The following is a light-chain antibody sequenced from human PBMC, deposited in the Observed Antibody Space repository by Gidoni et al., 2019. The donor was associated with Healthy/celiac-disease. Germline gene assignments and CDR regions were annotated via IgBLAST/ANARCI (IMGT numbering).Light chain of an antibody. J-gene: IGLJ2*01. CDR2: QDS. CDR3: QAWDSNVV. CDR1: KLGDKY. Sequence: SSELPQPPSVSVSPGQTASITCSGDKLGDKYACWYQQKPGQSPVLVIYQDSKRPSGIPERFSGSNSGNTATLTISGTQAMDEADYYCQAWDSNVVFGGGTKLTVL. V-gene: IGLV3-1*01.